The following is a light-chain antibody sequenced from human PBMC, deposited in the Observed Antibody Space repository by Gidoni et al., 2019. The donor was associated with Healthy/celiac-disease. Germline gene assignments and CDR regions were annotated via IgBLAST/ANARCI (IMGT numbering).Light chain of an antibody. J-gene: IGKJ4*01. V-gene: IGKV1-5*03. Sequence: IQMTQSPSTLSASVGDRVTITFRASQSISSWLAWYQQKPGKAPKLLIYKASSLESGVPSRFSGSGSGTEFTLTISSLQPDDFATYYCQQYNSFLTFGGGTKVEIK. CDR1: QSISSW. CDR2: KAS. CDR3: QQYNSFLT.